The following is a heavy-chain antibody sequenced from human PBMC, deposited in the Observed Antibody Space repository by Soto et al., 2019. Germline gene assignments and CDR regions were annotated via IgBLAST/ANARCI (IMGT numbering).Heavy chain of an antibody. CDR2: IHHSGST. CDR1: GDSIDSSHYY. Sequence: QVQLQESGPGLVKPSQTLSLTCTVSGDSIDSSHYYWNWIRQHPEKGLEWIGYIHHSGSTYYNPSLKSRLAMSVDTSRNQFSLKVSSVTAADTAVYYCARGSMATLYFDYWGQGALVTVSS. V-gene: IGHV4-31*03. J-gene: IGHJ4*02. CDR3: ARGSMATLYFDY. D-gene: IGHD3-10*01.